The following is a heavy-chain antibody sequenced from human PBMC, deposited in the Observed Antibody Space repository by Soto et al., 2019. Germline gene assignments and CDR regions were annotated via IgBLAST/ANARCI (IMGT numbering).Heavy chain of an antibody. CDR2: IYYSGST. D-gene: IGHD3-3*01. CDR1: GGSISSSSYY. Sequence: SETLSLTCTVSGGSISSSSYYWGWIRQPPGKGLEWIGSIYYSGSTYYNPSLKSRVTISVDTSKNQFSLKLSSVTAADTAVYYCARTYYDFWSGYSDYYYGMDVWGQGTTVTVSS. V-gene: IGHV4-39*01. J-gene: IGHJ6*02. CDR3: ARTYYDFWSGYSDYYYGMDV.